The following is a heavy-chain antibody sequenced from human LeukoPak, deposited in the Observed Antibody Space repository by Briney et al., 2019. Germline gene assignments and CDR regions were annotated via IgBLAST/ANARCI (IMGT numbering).Heavy chain of an antibody. J-gene: IGHJ6*03. D-gene: IGHD6-19*01. V-gene: IGHV4-59*12. CDR3: ARGRRIAVAVGGYYYYYYMDV. CDR1: GDFITAYY. CDR2: VYYSGST. Sequence: SETLSLTCTVSGDFITAYYWSWIRQPPGKGLEWIAYVYYSGSTEYNPSLRSRVTISVDTSKNQFSLKLSSVTAADTAVYYCARGRRIAVAVGGYYYYYYMDVWGKGTTVTVSS.